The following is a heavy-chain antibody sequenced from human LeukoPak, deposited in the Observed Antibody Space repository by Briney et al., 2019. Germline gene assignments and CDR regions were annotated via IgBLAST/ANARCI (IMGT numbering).Heavy chain of an antibody. Sequence: SETLSLTCTVSGGSISSYYWSWIRRPPGKGLEWIGYVYYTGSTNYNPSLKSRVTISVDTSKNQFSLKLSSVTTADTAMYYCARDRDYYGSGSSCWFDPWGQGTLVTVSS. V-gene: IGHV4-59*01. CDR3: ARDRDYYGSGSSCWFDP. J-gene: IGHJ5*02. CDR1: GGSISSYY. CDR2: VYYTGST. D-gene: IGHD3-10*01.